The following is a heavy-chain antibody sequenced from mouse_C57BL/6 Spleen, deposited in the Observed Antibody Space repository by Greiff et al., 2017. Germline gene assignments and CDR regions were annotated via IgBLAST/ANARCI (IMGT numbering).Heavy chain of an antibody. CDR3: ARGSGYFYAMDY. J-gene: IGHJ4*01. D-gene: IGHD3-2*02. CDR1: GYTFTSYW. Sequence: QVQLQQPGAELVRPGSSVKLSCKASGYTFTSYWMDWVKPRPGQGLELIGNIYPSDSESHYNQKFKDKATLTVDKSSSTAYMQLSSLTSEDSAVYYCARGSGYFYAMDYWGQGTSVTVSS. CDR2: IYPSDSES. V-gene: IGHV1-61*01.